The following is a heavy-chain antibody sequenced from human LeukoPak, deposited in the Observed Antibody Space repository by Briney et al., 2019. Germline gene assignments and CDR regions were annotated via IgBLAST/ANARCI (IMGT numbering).Heavy chain of an antibody. J-gene: IGHJ5*02. CDR3: ARDQKPGIAAAGTWWFDP. V-gene: IGHV1-46*01. CDR2: INPSGGST. Sequence: ASVKVSCKASGYTFTGYYMHWVRQAPGQGLEWMGIINPSGGSTSYAQKFQGRVTMTRDTSTSTVYMELSSLRSEDTAVYHCARDQKPGIAAAGTWWFDPWGQGTLVTVSS. CDR1: GYTFTGYY. D-gene: IGHD6-13*01.